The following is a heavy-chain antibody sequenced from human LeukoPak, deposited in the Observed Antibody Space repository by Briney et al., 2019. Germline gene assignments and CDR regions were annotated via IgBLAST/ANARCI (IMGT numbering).Heavy chain of an antibody. CDR2: ISYDGSNK. V-gene: IGHV3-30*18. J-gene: IGHJ4*02. D-gene: IGHD3-22*01. Sequence: PGGSLRLSCAASGFTFSSYGMYWVRQAPGKGLEWVALISYDGSNKYYADSVMGRFTISRDNSKSTLYLQMNSLSAEDTAVYYCAKGNDSTGLYHEYWGQGTLVTVSS. CDR3: AKGNDSTGLYHEY. CDR1: GFTFSSYG.